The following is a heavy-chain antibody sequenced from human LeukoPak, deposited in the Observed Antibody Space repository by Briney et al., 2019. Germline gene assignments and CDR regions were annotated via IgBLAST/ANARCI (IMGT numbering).Heavy chain of an antibody. CDR3: ARDQIQLWLRPLDY. J-gene: IGHJ4*02. V-gene: IGHV1-46*01. D-gene: IGHD5-18*01. CDR2: INPSGGST. Sequence: ASVKVSCKASGYTFTGYYIHWVRQAPGQGLEWMGIINPSGGSTSYAQKFQGRVTMTRDMSTSTVYMELSSLRSEDTAVYYCARDQIQLWLRPLDYWGQGTLVTVSS. CDR1: GYTFTGYY.